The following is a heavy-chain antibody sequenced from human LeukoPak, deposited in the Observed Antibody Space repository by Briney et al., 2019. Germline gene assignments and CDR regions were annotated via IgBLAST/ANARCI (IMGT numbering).Heavy chain of an antibody. V-gene: IGHV4-34*01. CDR3: ARHAYYDILTGPFDY. CDR2: INHSGST. CDR1: GGSFSGYY. Sequence: SETLSLTCAVYGGSFSGYYWSWIRQPPGKGLEWIGEINHSGSTNYNPSLKSRVTISVDTSKNQFSLKLSSVTAADTAVYYCARHAYYDILTGPFDYWGQGTLVTVSS. J-gene: IGHJ4*02. D-gene: IGHD3-9*01.